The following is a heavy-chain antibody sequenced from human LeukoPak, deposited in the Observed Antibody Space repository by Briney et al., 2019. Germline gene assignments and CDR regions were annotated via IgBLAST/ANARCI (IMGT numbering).Heavy chain of an antibody. CDR3: ALVAVAATYDY. Sequence: GESLKISCKGSGYNFASYWISWVRQMPGKGLEWMGRIDPSDSDTNYSPSFQGHVTISADKSKSTAFLQWSSLEASDTAMYYCALVAVAATYDYWGQGTLVTVSS. CDR2: IDPSDSDT. D-gene: IGHD2-15*01. J-gene: IGHJ4*02. CDR1: GYNFASYW. V-gene: IGHV5-10-1*01.